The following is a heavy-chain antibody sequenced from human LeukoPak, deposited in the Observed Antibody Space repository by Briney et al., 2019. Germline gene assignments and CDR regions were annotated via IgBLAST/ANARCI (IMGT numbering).Heavy chain of an antibody. V-gene: IGHV3-30*18. Sequence: PGGSLRLSCAASGFTFSSYGMHWVRQAPGRGLEWVAVISYDGSNKYYADSVKGRFTISRDNSKNTLYLQMNSLRAEDTAVYYCAKRGKRSSGWYADSGDYFDYWGQGTLVTVSS. CDR2: ISYDGSNK. CDR1: GFTFSSYG. J-gene: IGHJ4*02. D-gene: IGHD6-19*01. CDR3: AKRGKRSSGWYADSGDYFDY.